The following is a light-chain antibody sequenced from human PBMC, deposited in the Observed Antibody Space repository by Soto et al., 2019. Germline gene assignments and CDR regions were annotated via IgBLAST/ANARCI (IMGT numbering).Light chain of an antibody. J-gene: IGKJ1*01. V-gene: IGKV1-17*01. CDR2: AAS. CDR3: IQHSTYPLT. Sequence: DIQMTQFPSSLSASVGDRVTITCRASQGIRNDLGWYQQKPGKAPKRLIYAASSLQSGVPSRFSGSGSGTECTLAISSMQPEDSATFYCIQHSTYPLTFGQGTKVEIK. CDR1: QGIRND.